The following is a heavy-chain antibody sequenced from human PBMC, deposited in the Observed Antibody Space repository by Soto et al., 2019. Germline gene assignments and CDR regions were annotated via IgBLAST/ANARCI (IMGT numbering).Heavy chain of an antibody. CDR2: ISGNGIAT. J-gene: IGHJ5*02. Sequence: EVQLLESGGGLVQPGGSLRLSCEASGFIFSDHAMSWVRQAPGKGLEWVSAISGNGIATYYADSVKGRFTISRDNSKNTLYLQMNRLRADDTAVYYCARDAISMVRGTNNWFDPWGQGTPVTVSS. V-gene: IGHV3-23*01. D-gene: IGHD3-10*01. CDR3: ARDAISMVRGTNNWFDP. CDR1: GFIFSDHA.